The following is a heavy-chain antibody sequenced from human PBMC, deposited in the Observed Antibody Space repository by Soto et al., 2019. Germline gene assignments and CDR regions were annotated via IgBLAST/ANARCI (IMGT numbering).Heavy chain of an antibody. CDR2: ISNSGST. CDR3: ATESGSTYGYFDP. Sequence: LSLTCTVSGGSVTSDEDYWTWIRQSPGKGLEWIGYISNSGSTGYNPSLKTRLSMSVDRSKNQFTLRLTSVTAADTAVYFCATESGSTYGYFDPWGQGILVTVSS. D-gene: IGHD5-18*01. J-gene: IGHJ5*02. V-gene: IGHV4-30-4*01. CDR1: GGSVTSDEDY.